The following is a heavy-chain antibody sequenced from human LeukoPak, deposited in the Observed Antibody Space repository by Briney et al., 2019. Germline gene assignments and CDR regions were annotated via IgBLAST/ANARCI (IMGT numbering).Heavy chain of an antibody. CDR2: IYYSGSP. D-gene: IGHD2-2*02. Sequence: SETLSLTCTVSGGSISSSSYYWGWIRQPPGKGLEWLGSIYYSGSPYYNPSLKSRVTISVDTSKNQFSLKLSSVTAADTAVYYCARVSAGYCSSTSCYTGYYYYYMDVWGKGTTVTVSS. V-gene: IGHV4-39*07. J-gene: IGHJ6*03. CDR3: ARVSAGYCSSTSCYTGYYYYYMDV. CDR1: GGSISSSSYY.